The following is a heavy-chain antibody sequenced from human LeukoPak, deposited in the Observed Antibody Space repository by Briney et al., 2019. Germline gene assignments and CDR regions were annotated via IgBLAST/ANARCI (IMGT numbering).Heavy chain of an antibody. CDR1: GFTFSSYS. V-gene: IGHV3-21*01. Sequence: GGSLRLSCAASGFTFSSYSMNWVRQAPGKGLEWVSSISSSSSYIYYADSVKGRFTISRDNAKNSLYLQMNSLRAEDTAVYYCARGPALWSGYAGYWGQGTLVTVSS. CDR2: ISSSSSYI. D-gene: IGHD3-3*01. CDR3: ARGPALWSGYAGY. J-gene: IGHJ4*02.